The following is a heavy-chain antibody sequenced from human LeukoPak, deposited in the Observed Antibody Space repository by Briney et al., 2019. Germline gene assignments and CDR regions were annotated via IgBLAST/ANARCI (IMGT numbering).Heavy chain of an antibody. V-gene: IGHV4-34*01. CDR1: GGSFSGYY. CDR3: ARGLYRTTTPYSSSNVGTFDI. D-gene: IGHD6-6*01. J-gene: IGHJ3*02. Sequence: SETLSLTCAVYGGSFSGYYWSWIRQPPEKELEWIGEINHSGSTNYNPSLRSRVTISVDTSKNQFSLKLSSVTAADTAVYYCARGLYRTTTPYSSSNVGTFDIWGQGTMVTVSS. CDR2: INHSGST.